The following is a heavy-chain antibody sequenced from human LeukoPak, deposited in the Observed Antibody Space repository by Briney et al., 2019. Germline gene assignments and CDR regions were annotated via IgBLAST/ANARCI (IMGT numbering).Heavy chain of an antibody. D-gene: IGHD3-22*01. V-gene: IGHV3-53*04. CDR3: ARVSPYYDSSGYTTYFDY. CDR1: GFTFSSYA. CDR2: IYSGGST. J-gene: IGHJ4*02. Sequence: GGSLRLSCAASGFTFSSYAMSWVRQAPGKGLEWVSVIYSGGSTYYADSVKGRFTISRHNSKNTLYLQMNSLRAEDTAVYYCARVSPYYDSSGYTTYFDYWGQGTLVTVSS.